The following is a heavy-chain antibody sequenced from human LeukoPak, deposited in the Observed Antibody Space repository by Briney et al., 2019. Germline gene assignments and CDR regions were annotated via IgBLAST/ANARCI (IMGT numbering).Heavy chain of an antibody. CDR1: GFTFSNYW. D-gene: IGHD3-10*02. J-gene: IGHJ6*04. V-gene: IGHV3-7*01. CDR2: IRQDGSQK. Sequence: GGSLRLSCAASGFTFSNYWMSWVRQAPGKGLEWVATIRQDGSQKYYVDSVKGRFTISRDNAKNSLYLQMNSLRAEDTAVYYCAELGITMIGGVWGKGTTVTISS. CDR3: AELGITMIGGV.